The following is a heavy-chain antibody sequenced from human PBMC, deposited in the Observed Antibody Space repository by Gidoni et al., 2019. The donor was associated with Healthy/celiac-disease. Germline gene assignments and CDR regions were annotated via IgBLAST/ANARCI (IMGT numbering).Heavy chain of an antibody. CDR3: ARETDLVIAAAGAGAFDI. CDR2: IYSGGST. CDR1: GFTVSRNY. D-gene: IGHD6-13*01. V-gene: IGHV3-53*01. J-gene: IGHJ3*02. Sequence: EVQLVESGGGLIQPGGSLRLSCAASGFTVSRNYMSWVRQAPGKGLEWVSVIYSGGSTYYADSVKGRFTISRDNSKNTLYLQMNSLRAEDTAVYYCARETDLVIAAAGAGAFDIWGQGTMVTVSS.